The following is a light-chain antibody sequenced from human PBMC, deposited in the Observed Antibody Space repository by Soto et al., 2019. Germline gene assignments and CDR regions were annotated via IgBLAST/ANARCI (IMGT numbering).Light chain of an antibody. CDR3: QQSYSAPYT. J-gene: IGKJ2*01. Sequence: DIPMTQSPAFLSASAGDRVTISCRPSQSIGTHLNWYQQRPGHAPELLIYATSSLQSGVPTRFSGRGSGTDFTLTITSLQPEDFATYYCQQSYSAPYTFGQGTRVDIK. CDR2: ATS. CDR1: QSIGTH. V-gene: IGKV1-39*01.